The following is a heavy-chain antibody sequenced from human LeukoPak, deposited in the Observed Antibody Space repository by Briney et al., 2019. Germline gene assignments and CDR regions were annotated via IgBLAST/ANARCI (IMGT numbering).Heavy chain of an antibody. Sequence: ASVKVSCKASGYTFTGYYMRWVRQAPGQGLEWMGWINPNSGGTNYAQKFQGRVTMTRDTSISTAYMELSRLRSDDTAVYYCARAPVIVVVPAAIRGIYWFDPWGQGTLVTVSS. CDR2: INPNSGGT. CDR1: GYTFTGYY. J-gene: IGHJ5*02. D-gene: IGHD2-2*01. CDR3: ARAPVIVVVPAAIRGIYWFDP. V-gene: IGHV1-2*02.